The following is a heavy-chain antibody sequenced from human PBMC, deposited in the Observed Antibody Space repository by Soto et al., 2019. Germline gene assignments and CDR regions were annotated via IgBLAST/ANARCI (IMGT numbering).Heavy chain of an antibody. J-gene: IGHJ4*02. Sequence: SETLSLTCAVSGGSISSSYWWNWVRQPPGKGLEWIGKIYHSGSTNYNPSLKNRVTISVDKSNNQFSLRLSSVNAADTAVYFCVTSLNYDFWRDGGRHYYFDYWGQGTLVTVSS. CDR1: GGSISSSYW. CDR2: IYHSGST. D-gene: IGHD3-3*01. CDR3: VTSLNYDFWRDGGRHYYFDY. V-gene: IGHV4-4*02.